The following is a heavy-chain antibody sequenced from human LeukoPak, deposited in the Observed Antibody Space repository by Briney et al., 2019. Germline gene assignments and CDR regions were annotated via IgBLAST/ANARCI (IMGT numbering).Heavy chain of an antibody. Sequence: GGSLRLSCAASGFTFSSYNMNWVRQAPGKGLEWVSYITSSSSTIYYADSVKGRFTISRDNAKNSLYLQMNSLRAEDTAVYYCARADRYYDVFTGKMGDYWGQRTLVTVSS. V-gene: IGHV3-48*01. D-gene: IGHD3-9*01. CDR2: ITSSSSTI. CDR1: GFTFSSYN. CDR3: ARADRYYDVFTGKMGDY. J-gene: IGHJ4*02.